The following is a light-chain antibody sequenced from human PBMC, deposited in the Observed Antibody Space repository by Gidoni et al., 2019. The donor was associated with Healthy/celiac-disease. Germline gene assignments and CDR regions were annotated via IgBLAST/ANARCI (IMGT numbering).Light chain of an antibody. CDR1: SSDVGGYNY. J-gene: IGLJ2*01. CDR2: EVS. V-gene: IGLV2-14*01. Sequence: QSALTQPASVSGSPGQSITISCTGTSSDVGGYNYVSWYQQHPGKAPKLIIYEVSNRPSGVSNRFSGSKSGSTASLTSSGLQAEDEADYYCSSYTSSSTLVVFGGGTKLTVL. CDR3: SSYTSSSTLVV.